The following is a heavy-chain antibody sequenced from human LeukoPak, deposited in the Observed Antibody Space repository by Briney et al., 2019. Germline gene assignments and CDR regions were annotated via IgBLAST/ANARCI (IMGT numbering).Heavy chain of an antibody. Sequence: ASLRVSSTASGYTFTVYYMHWVRQAPGQGGEWMGWINPNSGGTNYAQKSQGRVTMTRDTSISTAYMELSRLRSDDTAVYYCARGGPWLVPFDYWGQGTLVTVSS. J-gene: IGHJ4*02. CDR1: GYTFTVYY. CDR3: ARGGPWLVPFDY. V-gene: IGHV1-2*02. CDR2: INPNSGGT. D-gene: IGHD6-19*01.